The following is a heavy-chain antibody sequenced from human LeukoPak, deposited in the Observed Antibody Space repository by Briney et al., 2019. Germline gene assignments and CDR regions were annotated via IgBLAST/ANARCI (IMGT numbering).Heavy chain of an antibody. V-gene: IGHV3-48*01. Sequence: QSGGSLRLSCAASGFTFSSYSMHWVRQAPGKGLEWVSYISSSSSTIYYADSVKGRFTISRDNAKNSLYLQMNSLRAEDTAVYYCARGTAPDAFDIWGQGTMVTVSS. CDR3: ARGTAPDAFDI. CDR2: ISSSSSTI. D-gene: IGHD5-18*01. CDR1: GFTFSSYS. J-gene: IGHJ3*02.